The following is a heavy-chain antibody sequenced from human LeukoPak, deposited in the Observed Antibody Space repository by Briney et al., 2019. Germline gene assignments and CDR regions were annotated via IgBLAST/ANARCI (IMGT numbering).Heavy chain of an antibody. CDR3: AKDSNSGYVSVGPDF. D-gene: IGHD5-12*01. CDR1: GFAFSNYG. J-gene: IGHJ4*02. V-gene: IGHV3-30*02. CDR2: VRYDGSNE. Sequence: GGSLRLSCPTSGFAFSNYGMHWVRQAPGTGLEWVALVRYDGSNEYYADSVKGRFTVSRDNSRNTLYLQMNSLTSEDTGVYSCAKDSNSGYVSVGPDFWGLGTLVTVSS.